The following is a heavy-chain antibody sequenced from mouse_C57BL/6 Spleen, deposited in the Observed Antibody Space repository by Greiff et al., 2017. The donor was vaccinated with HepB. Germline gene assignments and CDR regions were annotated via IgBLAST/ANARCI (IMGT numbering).Heavy chain of an antibody. CDR3: EREGLRSSDLAY. CDR2: ISDGGSYT. J-gene: IGHJ3*01. CDR1: GFTFSSYA. Sequence: EVQLVESGGGLVKPGGSLKLSCAASGFTFSSYAMSWVRQTPEKRLEWVATISDGGSYTYYPDNVKGRFTISRDNAKNNLYLQMSHLKSEDTAMYYCEREGLRSSDLAYWGQGTLVTVSA. D-gene: IGHD1-1*01. V-gene: IGHV5-4*01.